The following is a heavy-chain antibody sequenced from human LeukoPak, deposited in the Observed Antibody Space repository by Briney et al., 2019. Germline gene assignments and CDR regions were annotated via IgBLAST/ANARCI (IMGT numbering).Heavy chain of an antibody. V-gene: IGHV4-39*07. Sequence: SETLSLTRTVSGGSISSSSYYWGWIRQPPRKGLEWIGSIYYSGSTYYNPSLKSRVTISVDTSKNQFSLKLSSVTAADTAVYYCASGKWELLFDYWGQGTLVTVSS. CDR1: GGSISSSSYY. J-gene: IGHJ4*02. CDR3: ASGKWELLFDY. D-gene: IGHD1-26*01. CDR2: IYYSGST.